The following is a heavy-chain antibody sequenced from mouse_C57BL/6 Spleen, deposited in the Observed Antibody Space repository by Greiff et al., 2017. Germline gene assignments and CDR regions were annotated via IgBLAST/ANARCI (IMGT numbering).Heavy chain of an antibody. CDR3: ARSYYTAMDY. CDR1: GYTFTDYN. D-gene: IGHD2-12*01. V-gene: IGHV1-22*01. J-gene: IGHJ4*01. CDR2: INPNNGGT. Sequence: EVQLQQSGPELVKPGASVKMSCKASGYTFTDYNMHWVKQSHGRSLEWIGYINPNNGGTSYNQKFKGKDTLTVNKSSSTAYMELRSLTSEDSAVYYCARSYYTAMDYWGQGTSVTVSS.